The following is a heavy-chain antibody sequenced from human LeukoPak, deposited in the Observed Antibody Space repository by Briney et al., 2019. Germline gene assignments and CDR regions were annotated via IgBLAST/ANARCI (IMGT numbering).Heavy chain of an antibody. CDR2: ISPYNGNT. V-gene: IGHV1-18*01. D-gene: IGHD2-21*01. Sequence: GASVKVSCKAPGYTFTNYGISWVRQAPGQGLEWMGWISPYNGNTNYAQKLQGRVTMTTDTSTSTAYMELRSLRSDDTAVYYCARANFYCGGDCYSYFDYWGQGTLVTVSS. J-gene: IGHJ4*02. CDR1: GYTFTNYG. CDR3: ARANFYCGGDCYSYFDY.